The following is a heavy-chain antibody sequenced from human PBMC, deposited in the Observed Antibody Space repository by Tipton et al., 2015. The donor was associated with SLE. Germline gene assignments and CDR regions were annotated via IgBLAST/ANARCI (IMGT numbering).Heavy chain of an antibody. V-gene: IGHV4-34*01. Sequence: GLAKPSETLSLTCAVYGGSFSGYYWSWIRQPPGKGLEWIGEINHSGSTNYNPSLKSRVTISVDTSKNQFSLKLSSVTAADTAVYYCAREGFAAVAGTKNGFDIWGQGTMVTVSS. CDR3: AREGFAAVAGTKNGFDI. CDR1: GGSFSGYY. CDR2: INHSGST. D-gene: IGHD6-19*01. J-gene: IGHJ3*02.